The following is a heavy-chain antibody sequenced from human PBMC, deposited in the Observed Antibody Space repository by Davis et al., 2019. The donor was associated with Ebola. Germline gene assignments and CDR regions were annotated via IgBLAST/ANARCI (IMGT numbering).Heavy chain of an antibody. V-gene: IGHV4-34*01. D-gene: IGHD4-17*01. J-gene: IGHJ5*02. CDR3: ARGYANWFDP. CDR1: GGSFSGYY. CDR2: INHSGST. Sequence: SATLSLTCAVYGGSFSGYYWSWIRQPPGKGLEWIGEINHSGSTNYNPSLKSRVTISVDTSKNQFSLKLSSVTAADTAVYYCARGYANWFDPWGQGTLVTVSS.